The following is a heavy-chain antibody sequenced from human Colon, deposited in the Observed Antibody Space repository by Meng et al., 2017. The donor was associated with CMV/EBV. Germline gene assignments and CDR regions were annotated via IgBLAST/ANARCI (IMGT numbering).Heavy chain of an antibody. CDR1: GFPFSYAW. D-gene: IGHD6-19*01. V-gene: IGHV3-74*01. CDR2: IAPDGGWT. CDR3: VRGSRDWKGVDY. Sequence: GGSLRLSCAASGFPFSYAWMSWVRQAPGKGLMWVSEIAPDGGWTRDADSVKGRFSISRDNAKSTLFLQMNSLRVEDTAVYYCVRGSRDWKGVDYWGQGALVTVSS. J-gene: IGHJ4*02.